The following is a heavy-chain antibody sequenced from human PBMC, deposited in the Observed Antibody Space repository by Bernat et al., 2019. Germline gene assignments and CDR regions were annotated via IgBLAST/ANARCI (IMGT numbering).Heavy chain of an antibody. Sequence: QVQLVQSGAEVKKPGSSVKVSCKASGGTFSSYAISWVRQAPGQGLEWMGGIIPIFGTANYAQKFQGRVTITADKSTSTAYMELSSLRSEDTAVYYCARERELGYCSSTSCRSYWYFDLWGRGTLVTVSS. CDR2: IIPIFGTA. D-gene: IGHD2-2*01. CDR3: ARERELGYCSSTSCRSYWYFDL. V-gene: IGHV1-69*06. CDR1: GGTFSSYA. J-gene: IGHJ2*01.